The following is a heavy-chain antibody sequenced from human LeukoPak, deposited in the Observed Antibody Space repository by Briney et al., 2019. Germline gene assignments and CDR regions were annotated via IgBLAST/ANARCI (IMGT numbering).Heavy chain of an antibody. J-gene: IGHJ4*02. CDR1: DGSIASSSYY. CDR3: ARQRLLGDYFDS. D-gene: IGHD2/OR15-2a*01. CDR2: ISYSGTT. V-gene: IGHV4-39*01. Sequence: SETLSLTCTVSDGSIASSSYYWGWIRQPPGKGLQWIGTISYSGTTDYNPSLKNRVTVSIDTSKDHFSLKLTSVTAADSAVYYCARQRLLGDYFDSWGQGALVTVFS.